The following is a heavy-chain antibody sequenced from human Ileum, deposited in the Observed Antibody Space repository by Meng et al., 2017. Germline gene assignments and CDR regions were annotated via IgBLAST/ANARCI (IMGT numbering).Heavy chain of an antibody. Sequence: QVQLQESGPGLVKPSQTLPLTCTVSGGSISSGGYYWSWIRQHPGKGLEWIGYIYDSGSTYYNPSLKSRIAISGDTSKNQFSLNLSSVTAADTAVYYCARGGTAYFDYWGQGTLVTVSS. D-gene: IGHD1-1*01. CDR1: GGSISSGGYY. V-gene: IGHV4-31*03. CDR3: ARGGTAYFDY. J-gene: IGHJ4*02. CDR2: IYDSGST.